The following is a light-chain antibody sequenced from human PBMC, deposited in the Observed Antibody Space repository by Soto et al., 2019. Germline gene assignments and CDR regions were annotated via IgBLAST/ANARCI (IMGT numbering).Light chain of an antibody. CDR2: DAS. Sequence: EVVLTQSPATLSLSPGERATLSCRASQRVRSYLAWYQQKPGQAPRLLIYDASNRAPGIPDRFSGSGSGTDFTLTISSLEPEDFAVYYCQQRFIWPPLTFGGGTKVEVK. V-gene: IGKV3-11*01. CDR3: QQRFIWPPLT. J-gene: IGKJ4*01. CDR1: QRVRSY.